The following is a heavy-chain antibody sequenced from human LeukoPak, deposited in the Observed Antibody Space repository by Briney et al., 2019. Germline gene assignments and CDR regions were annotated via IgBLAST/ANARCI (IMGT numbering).Heavy chain of an antibody. J-gene: IGHJ5*02. CDR1: GYSIRSAYY. Sequence: SETLSLTCTVSGYSIRSAYYWGWIRQPPGKGLEWIGTIYQSGSTYYNPSLKSRVTMSIDTSKNQFSLKLSSVTAADTAVYYCAREYRSSWYLNWFDPWGQGTLVTVSS. D-gene: IGHD6-13*01. CDR3: AREYRSSWYLNWFDP. V-gene: IGHV4-38-2*02. CDR2: IYQSGST.